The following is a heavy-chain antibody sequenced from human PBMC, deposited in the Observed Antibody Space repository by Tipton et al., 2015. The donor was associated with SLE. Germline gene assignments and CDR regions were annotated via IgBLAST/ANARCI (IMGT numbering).Heavy chain of an antibody. CDR2: LYYSGST. CDR1: GGSISRSSHY. V-gene: IGHV4-39*07. CDR3: ARDQSY. Sequence: TLSLTCSVSGGSISRSSHYWGWIRQPPGKGLEWIGSLYYSGSTQYNSSLKSRVTISVDTSKNQFSLILKSVTTADTAVYYCARDQSYWGQGTLVTVSS. J-gene: IGHJ4*02.